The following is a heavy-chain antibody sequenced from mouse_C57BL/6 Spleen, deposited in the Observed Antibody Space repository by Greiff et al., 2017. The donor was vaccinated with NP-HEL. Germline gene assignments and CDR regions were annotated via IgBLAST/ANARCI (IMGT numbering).Heavy chain of an antibody. CDR1: GYTFTDHT. CDR2: IYPRDGST. D-gene: IGHD1-1*01. Sequence: VQLQESDAELVKPGASVKISCKVSGYTFTDHTIHWMKQRPEQGLEWIGYIYPRDGSTKYNEKFKGKATLTADKSSSTAYMQLNSLTSEDSAVYFCARSGYYYGSPYYFDYWGQGTTLTVSS. CDR3: ARSGYYYGSPYYFDY. V-gene: IGHV1-78*01. J-gene: IGHJ2*01.